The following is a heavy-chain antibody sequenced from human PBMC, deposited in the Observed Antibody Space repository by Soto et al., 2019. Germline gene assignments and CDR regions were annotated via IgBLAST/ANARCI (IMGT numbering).Heavy chain of an antibody. Sequence: ASVKVSCKASGYTFTSYYMHWVRQAPGQGLEWMGIINPSGGSTSYAQKFQGRVTMTRDTSTSTVYMELSSLRSEDTAVYYCARDVVGWAEYYYGDYAGVWGQGTLVTVSS. CDR2: INPSGGST. J-gene: IGHJ4*02. D-gene: IGHD4-17*01. CDR1: GYTFTSYY. V-gene: IGHV1-46*01. CDR3: ARDVVGWAEYYYGDYAGV.